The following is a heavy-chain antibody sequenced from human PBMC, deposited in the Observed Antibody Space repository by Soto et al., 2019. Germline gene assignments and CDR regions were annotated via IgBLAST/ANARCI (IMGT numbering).Heavy chain of an antibody. CDR2: IDPGDTYA. J-gene: IGHJ5*02. Sequence: WASLKISCTGFGYTFTTFWLSWVRQMPGKGLEWMGRIDPGDTYATYSPAFQGHVTISADKATSTAYLQWSSLKASDTAMYYCARIYCTTTTCDSWFDTWGQGTLVTVSS. CDR3: ARIYCTTTTCDSWFDT. V-gene: IGHV5-10-1*01. D-gene: IGHD2-2*01. CDR1: GYTFTTFW.